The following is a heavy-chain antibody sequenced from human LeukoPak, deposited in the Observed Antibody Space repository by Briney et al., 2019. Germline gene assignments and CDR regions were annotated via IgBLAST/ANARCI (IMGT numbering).Heavy chain of an antibody. J-gene: IGHJ4*02. CDR2: ISANGGAT. Sequence: GGSLRLSCAASGFTFSNFAMSWVRQAPGKGLECVSLISANGGATYYADSVKGRFTISRANSKSTLYLQMNSLRADDTAVYYCAKASGSPYSFDYWGQGTLVTVSS. CDR3: AKASGSPYSFDY. V-gene: IGHV3-23*01. D-gene: IGHD3-10*01. CDR1: GFTFSNFA.